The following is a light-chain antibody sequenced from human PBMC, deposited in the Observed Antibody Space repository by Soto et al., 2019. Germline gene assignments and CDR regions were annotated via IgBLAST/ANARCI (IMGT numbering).Light chain of an antibody. CDR3: SSYTSSSTLVV. V-gene: IGLV2-14*01. Sequence: QSALTQPASVSGSPGQSITISRTGTSSDVGGYNYVSWYQQHPGKAPKLMIYEVSNRPSGVSNRFSGSKSDNTASLTISGLQAEDEADYYCSSYTSSSTLVVFGGGTKLTVL. CDR2: EVS. J-gene: IGLJ2*01. CDR1: SSDVGGYNY.